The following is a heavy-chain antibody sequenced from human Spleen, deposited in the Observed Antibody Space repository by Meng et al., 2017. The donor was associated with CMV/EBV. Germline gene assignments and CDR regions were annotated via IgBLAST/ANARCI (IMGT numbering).Heavy chain of an antibody. CDR3: ARIPDPDWRAWFDP. J-gene: IGHJ5*02. Sequence: SGFSLTTTGVGVRWIRQPPGKALEWLALIYLNGDKRYSPSLETRLSVTNDTSKHQVVLTMTNMDPVDTATYYCARIPDPDWRAWFDPWGQGTLVTVSS. V-gene: IGHV2-5*01. CDR2: IYLNGDK. CDR1: GFSLTTTGVG. D-gene: IGHD3-9*01.